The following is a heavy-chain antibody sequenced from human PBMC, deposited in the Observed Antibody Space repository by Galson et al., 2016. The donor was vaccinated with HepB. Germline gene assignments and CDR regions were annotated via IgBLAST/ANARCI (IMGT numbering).Heavy chain of an antibody. CDR1: GGSISGSNYY. CDR3: ARHLRIAVAVFDS. V-gene: IGHV4-39*01. CDR2: IYYSGST. D-gene: IGHD6-19*01. J-gene: IGHJ4*02. Sequence: ETLSLTCTVSGGSISGSNYYWGWIRQPPGKGLEWIGTIYYSGSTYHSPYLKSRASISVDTSKNQFSLKLTSVTAADTAVYYCARHLRIAVAVFDSWGQGTLVTVSS.